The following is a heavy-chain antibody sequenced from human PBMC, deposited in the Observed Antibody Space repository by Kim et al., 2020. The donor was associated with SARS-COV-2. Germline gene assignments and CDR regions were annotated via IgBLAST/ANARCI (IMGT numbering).Heavy chain of an antibody. CDR1: EFTFSSYG. V-gene: IGHV3-30*03. D-gene: IGHD6-6*01. Sequence: GGSLRLSCIVSEFTFSSYGMYWVRQAPGKGLEWVASILYDGSNKQYANSVKGRFTISRDNSKQALYLQLNSLRGEDTAVYFCARQATDFSSGARGDIDYWGPGTLVTVSP. J-gene: IGHJ4*02. CDR3: ARQATDFSSGARGDIDY. CDR2: ILYDGSNK.